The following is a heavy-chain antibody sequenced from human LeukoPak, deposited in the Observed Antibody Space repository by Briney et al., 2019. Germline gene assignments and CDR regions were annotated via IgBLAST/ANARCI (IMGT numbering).Heavy chain of an antibody. V-gene: IGHV3-23*01. D-gene: IGHD6-13*01. CDR2: ISGSGDST. Sequence: GGSLRLSCAASGFTFSNYAVRWVRQAPGKGLEWGSGISGSGDSTYYADSVKGRFTISRDDSKNTLYLQMNSLRPEDTAVYYCARDQVAAAGSYFQHWGQGTLVTVSS. J-gene: IGHJ1*01. CDR3: ARDQVAAAGSYFQH. CDR1: GFTFSNYA.